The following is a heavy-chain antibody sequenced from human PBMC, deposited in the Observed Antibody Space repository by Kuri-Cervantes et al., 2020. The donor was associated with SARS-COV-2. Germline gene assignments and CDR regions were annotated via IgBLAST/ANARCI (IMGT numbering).Heavy chain of an antibody. V-gene: IGHV4-34*01. D-gene: IGHD1-1*01. J-gene: IGHJ4*02. CDR3: ARLFSPWSVVGDY. CDR2: INYSGTT. CDR1: GGSFSNFH. Sequence: GSLRLSCGVYGGSFSNFHWNWVRQPPGKGLEWIGEINYSGTTNYNPSLKSRVTISVDTSKNQFSLNLTSVTAADTAVYYCARLFSPWSVVGDYWGQGTLVTVSS.